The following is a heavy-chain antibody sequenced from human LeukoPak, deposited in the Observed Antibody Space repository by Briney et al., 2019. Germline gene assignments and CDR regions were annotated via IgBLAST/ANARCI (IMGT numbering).Heavy chain of an antibody. Sequence: ASVNLSCKASGYTFTSYAMHWVRQAPGQGLEWMGWINAGDGYTTYSQEFQGRVSITRDTSASTAYMELSSLRTEDMAVYYCARVVKYSSVPLTDLVPYYFDYCGQGTLVTVSS. CDR3: ARVVKYSSVPLTDLVPYYFDY. J-gene: IGHJ4*02. V-gene: IGHV1-3*03. CDR2: INAGDGYT. D-gene: IGHD6-19*01. CDR1: GYTFTSYA.